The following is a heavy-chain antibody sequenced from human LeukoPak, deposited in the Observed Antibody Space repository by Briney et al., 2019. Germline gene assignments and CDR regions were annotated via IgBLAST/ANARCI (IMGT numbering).Heavy chain of an antibody. CDR3: ARLHYDVLTGPFDY. CDR1: GFTFSDYY. D-gene: IGHD3-9*01. CDR2: IYSGGAT. V-gene: IGHV3-66*04. Sequence: GGSLRLSCAASGFTFSDYYMSWVRQAPGKGLEWVSIIYSGGATFYADSVKGRFTISRENSKNTLWLQMNSLRAEDTAVYYCARLHYDVLTGPFDYWGQGTLVTVSS. J-gene: IGHJ4*02.